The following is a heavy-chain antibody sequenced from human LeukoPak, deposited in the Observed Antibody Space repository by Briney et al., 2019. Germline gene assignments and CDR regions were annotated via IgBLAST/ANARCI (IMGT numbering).Heavy chain of an antibody. CDR1: GFTFSDYY. D-gene: IGHD2-21*01. CDR3: AKDTCGGDCSWAFDI. CDR2: ISSSGSTI. J-gene: IGHJ3*02. V-gene: IGHV3-11*04. Sequence: PGGSLRLSCAASGFTFSDYYMSWIRQAPGKGLEWVSYISSSGSTIYYADSVKGRFTISRDNAKNSLYLQMNSLRAEDTAVYYCAKDTCGGDCSWAFDIWGQGTMVTVSS.